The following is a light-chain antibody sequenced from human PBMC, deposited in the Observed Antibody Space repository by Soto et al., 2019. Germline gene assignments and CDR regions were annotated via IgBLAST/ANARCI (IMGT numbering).Light chain of an antibody. CDR3: QQTYRTPLT. CDR2: ATS. J-gene: IGKJ4*01. V-gene: IGKV1-39*01. Sequence: DIQMTQFPLSLSASVGDSVTITCRASQTIRSHLNWYQQKPGEAPKIVIYATSTLQSGVPSRFSGSVSGTDFILTISSLQPEDFATYYCQQTYRTPLTFGGGTKVEIK. CDR1: QTIRSH.